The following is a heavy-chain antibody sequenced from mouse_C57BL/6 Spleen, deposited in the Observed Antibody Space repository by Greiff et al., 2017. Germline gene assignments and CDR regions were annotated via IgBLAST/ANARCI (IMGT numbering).Heavy chain of an antibody. Sequence: QVHVKQPGTELVKPGASVKLSCKASGYTFTSYWMHWVKQRPGQGLEWIGNINPSNGGTNYNEKFKSKATLTVDKSSSTAYMQLSSLTSEDSAVYYCARPEGYYYGSSPHYYAMDYWGQGTSVTVAS. CDR1: GYTFTSYW. V-gene: IGHV1-53*01. CDR3: ARPEGYYYGSSPHYYAMDY. J-gene: IGHJ4*01. D-gene: IGHD1-1*01. CDR2: INPSNGGT.